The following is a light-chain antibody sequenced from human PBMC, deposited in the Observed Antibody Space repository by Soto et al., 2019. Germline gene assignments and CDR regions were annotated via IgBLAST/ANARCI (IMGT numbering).Light chain of an antibody. CDR3: QHFSDHPLT. J-gene: IGKJ4*01. CDR2: ETS. Sequence: AIQLTQSPSSLSASVGDRVTITCRASQGINTGVAWYQQKPGKSPKLLIYETSNLASGVSLRFSGTGYGTQFSLTIGGLQPEDFATYHCQHFSDHPLTVGGGTKVDSK. V-gene: IGKV1D-13*01. CDR1: QGINTG.